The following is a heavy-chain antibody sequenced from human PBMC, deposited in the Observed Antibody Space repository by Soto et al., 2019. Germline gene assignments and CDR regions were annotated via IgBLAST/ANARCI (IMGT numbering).Heavy chain of an antibody. CDR3: ASGQSAASNYYGMVV. V-gene: IGHV3-48*03. CDR2: ISSTDATI. Sequence: HPGGSLRLSCAASGFTFSSFEMNWVRQSPGKGLEWVSYISSTDATIYYADSVKGRFTISRDNTKNFLYLHMNSLRAEDTAVYYCASGQSAASNYYGMVVWGQGTTVTVSS. J-gene: IGHJ6*02. CDR1: GFTFSSFE. D-gene: IGHD6-13*01.